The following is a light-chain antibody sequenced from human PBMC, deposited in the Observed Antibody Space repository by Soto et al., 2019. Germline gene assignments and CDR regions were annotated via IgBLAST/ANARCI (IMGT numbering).Light chain of an antibody. CDR1: SIGSKS. CDR3: QVWDGRSFQGV. J-gene: IGLJ1*01. V-gene: IGLV3-21*02. CDR2: DDT. Sequence: SYELTQPPSVSVAPGQTASIACGGDSIGSKSVNWYQQRPGQAPVVVVYDDTDRPTGIPERFSGSNSGNTATLTTTRVEAGDEADYYCQVWDGRSFQGVFGPGTKATV.